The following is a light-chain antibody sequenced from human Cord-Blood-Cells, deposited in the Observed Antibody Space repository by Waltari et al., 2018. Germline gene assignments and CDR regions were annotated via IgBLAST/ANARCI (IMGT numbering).Light chain of an antibody. J-gene: IGLJ3*02. CDR2: EGS. Sequence: QSALTQPASVSGSPGQSITISCTGTSSDVGSYNLVSWYQQHPGKAPKLMIYEGSKRTSGVSNGFSGSKSGNTASLTFSGLQAEDEADYYCCSYAGSSTWVFGGGTKLTVL. V-gene: IGLV2-23*01. CDR1: SSDVGSYNL. CDR3: CSYAGSSTWV.